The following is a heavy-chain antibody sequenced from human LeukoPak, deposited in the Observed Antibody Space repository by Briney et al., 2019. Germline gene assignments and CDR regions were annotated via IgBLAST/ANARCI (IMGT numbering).Heavy chain of an antibody. CDR1: GFTFSSYA. CDR3: AKGSAQTGYYFDS. J-gene: IGHJ4*02. Sequence: PGGSLRLSCAASGFTFSSYAMSWVRQAPGKGLEWVSSITGRSGGTYYADSVKGRFTISRDTSRNTLHLQMSSLRAEDTASYYCAKGSAQTGYYFDSWGQGTLVTVSS. D-gene: IGHD3-10*01. CDR2: ITGRSGGT. V-gene: IGHV3-23*01.